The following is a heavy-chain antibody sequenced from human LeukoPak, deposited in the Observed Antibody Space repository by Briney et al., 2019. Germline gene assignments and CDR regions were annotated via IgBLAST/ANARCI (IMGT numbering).Heavy chain of an antibody. CDR2: INPTSGGT. V-gene: IGHV1-2*02. J-gene: IGHJ5*02. CDR1: GYTFVNNF. CDR3: ARGLDRVTMTFDP. D-gene: IGHD5-24*01. Sequence: ASVTVSCKTSGYTFVNNFIHWVRQAPGQGLEWMGWINPTSGGTNYAPKFQGRVTLTRDTAINTAYMGLTGLRSDDTAMYYCARGLDRVTMTFDPWGQGTLVTVSS.